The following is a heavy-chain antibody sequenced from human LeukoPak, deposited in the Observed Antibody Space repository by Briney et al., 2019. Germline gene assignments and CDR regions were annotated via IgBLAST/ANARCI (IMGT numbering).Heavy chain of an antibody. V-gene: IGHV3-21*01. CDR3: ARGPSGYHNT. CDR2: ISSSSSYI. D-gene: IGHD5-12*01. J-gene: IGHJ4*02. Sequence: PGGSLRLSCAASGFTFSSYTMNWVRQAPGKGLEWVSSISSSSSYIYYADSVKGRFTISRDNAKNSLHLQMNSLRAEDTAVYYCARGPSGYHNTGGQGTLVTVSS. CDR1: GFTFSSYT.